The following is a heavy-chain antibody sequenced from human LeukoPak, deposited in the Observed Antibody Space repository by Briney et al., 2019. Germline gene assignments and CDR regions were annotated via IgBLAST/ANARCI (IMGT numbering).Heavy chain of an antibody. CDR1: GFTVSSNY. CDR3: ARGVAPAHFDP. CDR2: IYSGSST. V-gene: IGHV3-66*02. D-gene: IGHD5-12*01. J-gene: IGHJ5*02. Sequence: GGSLRLXCAASGFTVSSNYMTWVRQAPGKGLEWVSVIYSGSSTYYTDSVKGRFTISRDNSKNTLYLQMNSLRTEDTAVYYCARGVAPAHFDPWGQGTLVTVSS.